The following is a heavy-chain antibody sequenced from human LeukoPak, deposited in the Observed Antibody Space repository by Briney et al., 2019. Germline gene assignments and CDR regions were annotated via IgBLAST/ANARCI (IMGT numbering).Heavy chain of an antibody. J-gene: IGHJ4*02. CDR3: ARDRRGYCSGGSCYYRGPFDY. Sequence: SETLSLTCAVYGGSFSGYYWSWIRQPPGKGLEWIGEINHSGSTNYNPSLKRRVTISVDTSKNQFSLKLSSVTAADTAVYYCARDRRGYCSGGSCYYRGPFDYWGQGTLVTVSS. D-gene: IGHD2-15*01. V-gene: IGHV4-34*01. CDR1: GGSFSGYY. CDR2: INHSGST.